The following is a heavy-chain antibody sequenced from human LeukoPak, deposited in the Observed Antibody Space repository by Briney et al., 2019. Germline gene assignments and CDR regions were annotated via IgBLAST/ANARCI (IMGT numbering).Heavy chain of an antibody. Sequence: GASVKVSCKASGYSFTSFGITWVRQAPGRGLEWMGWISPYDGNTNYAQNLQGRVTMTTDTSTTTAYMDLRSLRVDDTAVYYCARTRPTWEGWGFDYWGQGTLVTVSS. CDR2: ISPYDGNT. CDR1: GYSFTSFG. V-gene: IGHV1-18*01. D-gene: IGHD1-26*01. CDR3: ARTRPTWEGWGFDY. J-gene: IGHJ4*02.